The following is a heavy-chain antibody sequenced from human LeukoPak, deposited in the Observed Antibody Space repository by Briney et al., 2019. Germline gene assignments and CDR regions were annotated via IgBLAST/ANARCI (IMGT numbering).Heavy chain of an antibody. J-gene: IGHJ1*01. CDR2: ISSSGSTI. V-gene: IGHV3-48*03. CDR1: GFTFSSYE. CDR3: ATTRRLRLDPAPEYFQR. Sequence: GGSLRLSCAASGFTFSSYEMNWVRQAPGKGLEWVSYISSSGSTIYYADSVKGRFTISRDNAKNSLYLQMNSLRAEDTAVYYCATTRRLRLDPAPEYFQRWGQGTLVTVSS.